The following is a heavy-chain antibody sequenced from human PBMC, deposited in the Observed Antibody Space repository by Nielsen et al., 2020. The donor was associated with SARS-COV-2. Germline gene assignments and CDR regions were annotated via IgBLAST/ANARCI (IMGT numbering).Heavy chain of an antibody. V-gene: IGHV3-20*01. CDR2: INWNGGST. CDR1: GFTFDDYG. J-gene: IGHJ4*02. D-gene: IGHD6-19*01. Sequence: GESLKISCAASGFTFDDYGMSWVRQAPGKGLEWVSGINWNGGSTGYADSVKGRFTISRDNAKNSLYLQMNSLRAEDTALYHCARARSSCWYSSGFLNYWGQGTLVTVSS. CDR3: ARARSSCWYSSGFLNY.